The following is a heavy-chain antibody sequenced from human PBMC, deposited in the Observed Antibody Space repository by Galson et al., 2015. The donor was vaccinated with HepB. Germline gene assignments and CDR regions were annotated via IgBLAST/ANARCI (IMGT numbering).Heavy chain of an antibody. CDR3: ARDSNWNYDGVGNWFDP. CDR1: GFTFSSYG. Sequence: SLRLSCAASGFTFSSYGMHWVRQAPGKGLEWVAVIWYDGSNKYYADSVKGRFTISRDNSKNTLYLQMNSLRAEDTAVYYCARDSNWNYDGVGNWFDPWGQGTLVTVSS. V-gene: IGHV3-33*01. D-gene: IGHD1-7*01. CDR2: IWYDGSNK. J-gene: IGHJ5*02.